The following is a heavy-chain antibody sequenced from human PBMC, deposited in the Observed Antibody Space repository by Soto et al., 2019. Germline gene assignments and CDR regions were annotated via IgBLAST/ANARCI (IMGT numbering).Heavy chain of an antibody. J-gene: IGHJ5*02. Sequence: SETLSLTGTVSGGSISSYYWSWIRQPPGKGLEWIGYIYYSESTNYNPSLKSRVTISVDTSKTQWSLKLSSVTAADKAVYYCAREWRANWFDPWGQGTLVSVS. V-gene: IGHV4-59*01. CDR2: IYYSEST. CDR1: GGSISSYY. CDR3: AREWRANWFDP. D-gene: IGHD3-3*01.